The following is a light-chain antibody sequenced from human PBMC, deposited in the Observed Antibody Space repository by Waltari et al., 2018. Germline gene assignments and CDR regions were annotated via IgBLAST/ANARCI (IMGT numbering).Light chain of an antibody. V-gene: IGKV1-5*03. Sequence: DIQMTQSPSTLSASVGDRVTITCRASQTITNWLAVYQQKPGEAPKLLIYKASTLDMGVPSRFSGSGSGTEFTLTISSLQPDDFATYYCQQYDNYPYTFGQGTKLRSN. CDR3: QQYDNYPYT. J-gene: IGKJ2*01. CDR2: KAS. CDR1: QTITNW.